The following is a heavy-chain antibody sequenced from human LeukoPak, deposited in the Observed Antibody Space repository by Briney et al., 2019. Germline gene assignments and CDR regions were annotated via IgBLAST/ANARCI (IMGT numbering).Heavy chain of an antibody. CDR3: ARTYGDYVYILGY. CDR1: GFTFSTYW. Sequence: GGSLRLSCAASGFTFSTYWMSWVRQAPGKGLEWVANIKQDGSEKYYVDSVKGRFTISRDISKNTVYLQMNSLRAEDTAVYYCARTYGDYVYILGYWGQGTLVTVPS. J-gene: IGHJ4*02. CDR2: IKQDGSEK. V-gene: IGHV3-7*03. D-gene: IGHD4-17*01.